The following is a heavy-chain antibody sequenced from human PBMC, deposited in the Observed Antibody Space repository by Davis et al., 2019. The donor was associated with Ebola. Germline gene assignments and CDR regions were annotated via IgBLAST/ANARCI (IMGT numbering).Heavy chain of an antibody. V-gene: IGHV3-11*05. CDR3: AKDTAHGYNYVDYYYNGMDV. J-gene: IGHJ6*02. CDR1: GFTFSDYC. Sequence: GESLKISCAASGFTFSDYCMSWIRQAPGKGLEWVSYISSSSSYPNYADSVKGRFTISRDNAKNSLYLQMNSLRAEDTALYYCAKDTAHGYNYVDYYYNGMDVWGQGTTVTVSS. D-gene: IGHD5-24*01. CDR2: ISSSSSYP.